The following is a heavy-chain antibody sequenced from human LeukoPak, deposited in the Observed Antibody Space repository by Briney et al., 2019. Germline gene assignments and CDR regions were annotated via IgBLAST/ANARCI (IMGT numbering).Heavy chain of an antibody. D-gene: IGHD1-26*01. Sequence: PGGSLRPSCAASGFTFSSYAMHWVRQAPGKGLEWVAVISYDGSNKYYADSVKGRFTISRDNAKNTLYLQMNSLRAEDTAVYYCARVGKYYFDYWGQGTLVTVSS. J-gene: IGHJ4*02. V-gene: IGHV3-30*04. CDR3: ARVGKYYFDY. CDR1: GFTFSSYA. CDR2: ISYDGSNK.